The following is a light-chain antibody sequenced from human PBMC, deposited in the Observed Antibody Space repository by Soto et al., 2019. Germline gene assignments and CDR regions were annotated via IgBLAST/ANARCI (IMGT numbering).Light chain of an antibody. V-gene: IGKV3-11*01. Sequence: EIVLTQSPATLSLSPGEGATLSCRASQSVSSYLVWYQQKPGQAPRLLIYDASNRATGVPGRFRGSGSGTDFTLSISSLEPEDSAVYSCQHRSNWPLTFGGGTQVEI. CDR2: DAS. J-gene: IGKJ4*01. CDR1: QSVSSY. CDR3: QHRSNWPLT.